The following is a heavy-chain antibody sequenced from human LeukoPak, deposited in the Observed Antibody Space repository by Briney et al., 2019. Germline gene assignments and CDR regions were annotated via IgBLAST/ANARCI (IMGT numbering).Heavy chain of an antibody. CDR1: GFTFSSYS. CDR3: ARVPGPNWGSGDLFDAFDI. V-gene: IGHV3-21*01. D-gene: IGHD7-27*01. Sequence: GGSLRLSCAASGFTFSSYSMNWVRQAPGEGLEWVSSITSTSTYKYYADSVKGRFTISRDNAKNSLYLQMNSLRADDTAVYFCARVPGPNWGSGDLFDAFDIWGQGTMVTVSS. CDR2: ITSTSTYK. J-gene: IGHJ3*02.